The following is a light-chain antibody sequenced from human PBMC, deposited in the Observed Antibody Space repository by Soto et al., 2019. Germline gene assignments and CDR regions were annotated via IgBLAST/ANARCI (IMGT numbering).Light chain of an antibody. CDR2: DAS. CDR3: QQRRNLPIT. CDR1: QSVSSY. Sequence: IVLTKSTDILSLSPGERAILSCRASQSVSSYLAWYQQKPGQAPRLLIYDASNRATGIPARFSGSGSGADFTLTISSLEPEDFAVYYCQQRRNLPITFGQGTLLEI. V-gene: IGKV3-11*01. J-gene: IGKJ5*01.